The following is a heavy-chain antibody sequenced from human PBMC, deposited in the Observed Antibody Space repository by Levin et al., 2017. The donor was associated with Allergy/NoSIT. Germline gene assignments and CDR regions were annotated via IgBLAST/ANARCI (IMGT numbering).Heavy chain of an antibody. CDR3: ARGSWFDP. V-gene: IGHV1-69*02. CDR2: IIPRVDIV. CDR1: GGTFRKYT. J-gene: IGHJ5*02. Sequence: ASVKVSCKASGGTFRKYTINWVRQAPGQGLEWMGRIIPRVDIVNYAKRFQGRVTITADTSTSTAYMELNSLRSEDTAFYYCARGSWFDPWGQGTLVTVSS.